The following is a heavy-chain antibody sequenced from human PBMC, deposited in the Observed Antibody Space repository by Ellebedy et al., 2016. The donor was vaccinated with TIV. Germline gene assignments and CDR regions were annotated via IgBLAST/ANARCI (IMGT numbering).Heavy chain of an antibody. Sequence: PGGSLRLSCTASGFTFGDYAMSWVRQAPGKGLEWVGFIRSKAYGGTTEYAASVKGRFNISRDDSKSIAYLQSNSLKTEDIAVYYCTRESAYGSGSYFLDYWGQGTLVTVSS. CDR3: TRESAYGSGSYFLDY. V-gene: IGHV3-49*04. D-gene: IGHD3-10*01. CDR1: GFTFGDYA. CDR2: IRSKAYGGTT. J-gene: IGHJ4*02.